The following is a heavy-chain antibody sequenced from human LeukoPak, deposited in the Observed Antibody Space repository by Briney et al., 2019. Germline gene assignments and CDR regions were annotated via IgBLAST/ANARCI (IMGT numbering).Heavy chain of an antibody. J-gene: IGHJ4*02. Sequence: GGSLRLSCAASGFTFSSYVMRWVRQAPGKGLEWVAFIRYDGSNKYYADSVKGRFTISRDNSKNTLYLQMNSLRAEDTAVYYCAKTWITIFGVVIHFDYWGQGTLVTVSS. CDR3: AKTWITIFGVVIHFDY. V-gene: IGHV3-30*02. CDR2: IRYDGSNK. D-gene: IGHD3-3*01. CDR1: GFTFSSYV.